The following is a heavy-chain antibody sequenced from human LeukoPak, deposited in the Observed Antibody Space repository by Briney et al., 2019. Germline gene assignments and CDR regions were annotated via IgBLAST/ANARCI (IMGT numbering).Heavy chain of an antibody. CDR1: GDSQSRHY. CDR2: IYYSGST. Sequence: AETLSLTCTVSGDSQSRHYGRWLREPRGEGVEGIGYIYYSGSTNYNPSLKSRVTISVDTSKNQFSLKLSSVTAAATAVYYCASYRSSWPYCFDYWGQGTLVTVSS. D-gene: IGHD6-13*01. V-gene: IGHV4-59*11. CDR3: ASYRSSWPYCFDY. J-gene: IGHJ4*02.